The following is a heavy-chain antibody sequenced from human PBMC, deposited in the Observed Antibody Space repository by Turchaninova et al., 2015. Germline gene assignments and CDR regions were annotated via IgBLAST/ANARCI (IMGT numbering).Heavy chain of an antibody. J-gene: IGHJ3*01. CDR3: TRVYRASWGANACDF. CDR2: IRNKANGHTT. V-gene: IGHV3-72*01. Sequence: EVQLVESGGGLVQPGGSLRLSCAASGFTFSDHYMDWVGQARGKGLEWVGRIRNKANGHTTRYAAYVKSRLIIARDDLKNSLYLQMNGLNNEDTAVYYCTRVYRASWGANACDFWGQGTMVTVSS. D-gene: IGHD7-27*01. CDR1: GFTFSDHY.